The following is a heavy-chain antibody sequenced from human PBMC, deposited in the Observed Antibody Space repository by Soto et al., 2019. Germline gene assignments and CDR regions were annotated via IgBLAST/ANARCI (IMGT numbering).Heavy chain of an antibody. V-gene: IGHV3-15*01. CDR3: TTVPDYDFWSGYSSGDY. J-gene: IGHJ4*02. Sequence: XGSLRLTCAASGFTFSNACMSGVRQAPGKGLEWVGRIKSKTDGGTTDYAAPVKGRFTISRDDSKNTLYLQMNSLKTEDTAVYYCTTVPDYDFWSGYSSGDYWGQGTLVTVSS. CDR2: IKSKTDGGTT. CDR1: GFTFSNAC. D-gene: IGHD3-3*01.